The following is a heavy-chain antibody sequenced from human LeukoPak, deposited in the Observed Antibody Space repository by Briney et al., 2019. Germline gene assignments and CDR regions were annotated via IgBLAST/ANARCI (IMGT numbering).Heavy chain of an antibody. V-gene: IGHV6-1*01. CDR3: ARDGVAVGRGLDY. CDR1: GDSVSTNSAA. CDR2: TYYRSKWYN. J-gene: IGHJ4*02. Sequence: SQSLSLTCAISGDSVSTNSAAWNWIRQSPSRGLEWLGRTYYRSKWYNEYALSVKSRITINPDTSKNQFSLQLNSVTPEDTAVYYCARDGVAVGRGLDYRGQGTLVTVSS. D-gene: IGHD6-13*01.